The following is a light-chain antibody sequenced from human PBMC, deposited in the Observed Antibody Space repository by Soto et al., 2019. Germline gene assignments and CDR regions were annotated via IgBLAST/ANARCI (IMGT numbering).Light chain of an antibody. V-gene: IGKV3-11*01. CDR3: QQRSNWPPLST. Sequence: EIVLTQSPATLSLSPGERATLSCRASQSVSSYLAWYQQKPGQAPRLLIYDVSNRATGIPARFSGSGSGTDFTLTISSLEPEDFAVYYCQQRSNWPPLSTFGPGTKVDIK. CDR1: QSVSSY. J-gene: IGKJ3*01. CDR2: DVS.